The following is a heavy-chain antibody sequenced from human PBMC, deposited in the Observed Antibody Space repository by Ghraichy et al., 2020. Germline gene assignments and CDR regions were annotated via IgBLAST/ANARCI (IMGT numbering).Heavy chain of an antibody. CDR2: INHSGNT. Sequence: SETLSLTCTVYGVSFSGYYWSWIRQAPGKRLEWIGEINHSGNTNYNPSLKGRVTISIDTSKNQFSLQLNSVTAADTALYYCARGLSASWHRFDNWGQGTLVTVSS. CDR3: ARGLSASWHRFDN. CDR1: GVSFSGYY. D-gene: IGHD2-2*01. J-gene: IGHJ4*02. V-gene: IGHV4-34*01.